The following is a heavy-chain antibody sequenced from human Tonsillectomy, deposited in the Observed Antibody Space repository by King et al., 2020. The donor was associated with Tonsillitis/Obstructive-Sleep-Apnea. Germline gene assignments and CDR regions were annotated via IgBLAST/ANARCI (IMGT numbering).Heavy chain of an antibody. Sequence: QLVQSGGGLIQPGGSLRLSCAASGFTVSSNYMSWVRQAPGKGLEWVSVIYSGGSGGSTYYADSVKGRFTISRDNSKNTLYLQMNSLRAEDTAVYYCASLWFGESENYYFDYWGQGTLVTVSS. CDR3: ASLWFGESENYYFDY. J-gene: IGHJ4*02. CDR1: GFTVSSNY. V-gene: IGHV3-53*01. CDR2: IYSGGSGGST. D-gene: IGHD3-10*01.